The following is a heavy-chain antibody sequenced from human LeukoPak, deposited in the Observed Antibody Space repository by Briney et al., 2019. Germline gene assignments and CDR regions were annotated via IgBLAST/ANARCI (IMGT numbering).Heavy chain of an antibody. Sequence: ASVKVSCKASGGTFSSYAISWVRQAPGQGLEWMGGIIPIFGTANYAQKFQGRVTITADESTSTAYMELSSLRSEDTAVYYCARDLGGVASDTNDAFDIWGQGTMVTVSS. CDR3: ARDLGGVASDTNDAFDI. V-gene: IGHV1-69*13. CDR1: GGTFSSYA. CDR2: IIPIFGTA. J-gene: IGHJ3*02. D-gene: IGHD2-8*01.